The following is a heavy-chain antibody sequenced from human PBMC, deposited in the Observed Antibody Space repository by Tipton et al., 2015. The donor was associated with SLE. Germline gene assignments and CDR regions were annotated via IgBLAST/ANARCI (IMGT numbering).Heavy chain of an antibody. CDR2: ISQSGSA. D-gene: IGHD3-22*01. Sequence: GLVKPSETLSLSCDVSGFSISSGYYWGWIRQPPGKGLEWIGSISQSGSAYYNASLKSRISMSIDTLKNQSFLRLNSVTAADTAAYYCARHDYDDNGYYMHYFDYWGQGTLVTVSS. V-gene: IGHV4-38-2*01. CDR1: GFSISSGYY. CDR3: ARHDYDDNGYYMHYFDY. J-gene: IGHJ4*02.